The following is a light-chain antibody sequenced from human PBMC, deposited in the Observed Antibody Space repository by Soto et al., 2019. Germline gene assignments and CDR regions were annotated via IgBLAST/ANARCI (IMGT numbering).Light chain of an antibody. V-gene: IGLV2-14*01. CDR2: EVS. J-gene: IGLJ1*01. CDR3: NSYTSSSTYV. Sequence: QSALTQPRSVSASPGQSVTISCTGTSSDVGRYDYVSWYQQRPGKAPKLMIYEVSNRPSGVSNRFSGSKSGNTASLTISGLQAEDEADYYCNSYTSSSTYVFGTGTKVTVL. CDR1: SSDVGRYDY.